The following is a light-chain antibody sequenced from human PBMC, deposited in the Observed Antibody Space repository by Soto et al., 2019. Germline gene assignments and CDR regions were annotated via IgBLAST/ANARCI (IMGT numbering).Light chain of an antibody. J-gene: IGLJ2*01. Sequence: QSALTQPRSVSGSPGQSVTISCSGTSSDVGGYEYVSWYQQHPGKAPTLIIYNVAQRPSGVPDRFSASKSGTTASLTISGLQAEDEAEYFCCSYAAGQTLVFGGGTKLTVL. V-gene: IGLV2-11*01. CDR1: SSDVGGYEY. CDR2: NVA. CDR3: CSYAAGQTLV.